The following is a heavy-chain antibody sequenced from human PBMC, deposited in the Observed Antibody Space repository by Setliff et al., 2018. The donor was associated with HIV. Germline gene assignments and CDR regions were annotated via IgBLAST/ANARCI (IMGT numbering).Heavy chain of an antibody. CDR1: GFTFSSYA. CDR2: ITAGGTT. CDR3: SKIQNPQGYYYDSSGYYPHPGSPDY. V-gene: IGHV3-23*01. J-gene: IGHJ4*02. Sequence: QSGGSLRLSCAASGFTFSSYAMSWVRQAPGKGLEWASIITAGGTTYYADSVKGRFTISRDNSKNTLYLQMNSLRAEDTAVYYCSKIQNPQGYYYDSSGYYPHPGSPDYWGQGTLVTVSS. D-gene: IGHD3-22*01.